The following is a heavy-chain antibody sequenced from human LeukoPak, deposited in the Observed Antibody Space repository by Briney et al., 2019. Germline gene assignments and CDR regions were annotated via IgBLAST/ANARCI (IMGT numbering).Heavy chain of an antibody. CDR2: FYHSGST. Sequence: SETLSLTCTVSGYSISSGYYWGWIRQPPGKGLEWIGSFYHSGSTYYNPSLKSRVTISVDTSKDQFSLKLSSVTAADTAVYYCAREPYYYDSTSHYYYYYMDVWGKGTTVTVSS. D-gene: IGHD3-22*01. V-gene: IGHV4-38-2*02. CDR3: AREPYYYDSTSHYYYYYMDV. CDR1: GYSISSGYY. J-gene: IGHJ6*03.